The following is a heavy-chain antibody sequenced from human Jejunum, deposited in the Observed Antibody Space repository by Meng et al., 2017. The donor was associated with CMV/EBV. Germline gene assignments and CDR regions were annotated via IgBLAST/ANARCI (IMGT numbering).Heavy chain of an antibody. CDR2: LYSGTNI. Sequence: GGSLRLSCAASEFTVSCNYMRVSFLYSGTNIDYADSVKGRFTISRENSKHTLYLQVSVRVEDTAVYYCASYVYWGQGTLVTVSS. CDR1: EFTVSCNY. CDR3: ASYVY. D-gene: IGHD3-16*01. J-gene: IGHJ4*02. V-gene: IGHV3-53*01.